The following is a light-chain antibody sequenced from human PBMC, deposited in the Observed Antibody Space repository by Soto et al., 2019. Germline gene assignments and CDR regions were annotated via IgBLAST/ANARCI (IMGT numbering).Light chain of an antibody. CDR2: TAS. V-gene: IGKV1-39*01. CDR3: QQSYTTPLT. CDR1: QSISTY. Sequence: DIQMTQSPSSLSASVRDRVTITCRASQSISTYLNWYQQKPGEAPKLLIYTASSLQSGVPSRFSGSRSGTDFTLTISSLQPEDFATYYCQQSYTTPLTFGGGTKVDIK. J-gene: IGKJ4*01.